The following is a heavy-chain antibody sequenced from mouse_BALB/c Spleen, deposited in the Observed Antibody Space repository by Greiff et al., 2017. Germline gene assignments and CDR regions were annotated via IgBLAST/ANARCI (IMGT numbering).Heavy chain of an antibody. J-gene: IGHJ3*01. Sequence: EVMLVESGGGLVQPGGSRKLSCAASGFTFSSFGMHWVRQAPEKGLEWVAYISSGSSTIYYADTVKGRFTISRDNPKNTLFLQMTSLRSEDTAMYYCARDDYLFAYWGQGTLVTVSA. CDR3: ARDDYLFAY. CDR2: ISSGSSTI. CDR1: GFTFSSFG. V-gene: IGHV5-17*02. D-gene: IGHD2-4*01.